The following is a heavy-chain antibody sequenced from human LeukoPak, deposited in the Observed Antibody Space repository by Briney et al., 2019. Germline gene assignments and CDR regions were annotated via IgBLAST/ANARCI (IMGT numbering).Heavy chain of an antibody. CDR2: IYYTGST. D-gene: IGHD3-10*01. CDR3: ARDLLWGYDY. Sequence: SETLSLTCTVSGGSLSTYYWSWIRQPPGKGLEWIGYIYYTGSTNYNPSLKSRVTISVDTSKNQFSLKLSSVPAADTAVYYCARDLLWGYDYWGQGTLVTVSS. CDR1: GGSLSTYY. J-gene: IGHJ4*02. V-gene: IGHV4-59*01.